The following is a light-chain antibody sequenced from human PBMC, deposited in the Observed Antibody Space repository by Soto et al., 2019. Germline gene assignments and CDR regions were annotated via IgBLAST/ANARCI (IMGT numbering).Light chain of an antibody. Sequence: DIQMTQSPSTLSASVGDRVTITCRASQSISSWLAWYQQKPGKAPKLLIYDASSLESGVPSRFSGSGSWTEFTLTISSLQPDDFATYYCQQYNSYPLFGGGTKVEIK. J-gene: IGKJ4*01. CDR1: QSISSW. CDR3: QQYNSYPL. V-gene: IGKV1-5*01. CDR2: DAS.